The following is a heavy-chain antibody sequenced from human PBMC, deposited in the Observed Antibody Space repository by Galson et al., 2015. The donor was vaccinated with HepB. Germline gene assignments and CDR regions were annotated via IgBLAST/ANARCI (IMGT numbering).Heavy chain of an antibody. CDR3: ARDRQDYGSGSGTYYNH. V-gene: IGHV3-30*04. CDR1: GFTLSSYA. J-gene: IGHJ5*02. Sequence: SLRLSCAASGFTLSSYAMHWVRQAPGKGLEWVAVISYDGSNKYYADSVKGRFTISRDNSKNTLYLQMNSLRAEDTAVYYCARDRQDYGSGSGTYYNHWGQGTLVTVSS. D-gene: IGHD3-10*01. CDR2: ISYDGSNK.